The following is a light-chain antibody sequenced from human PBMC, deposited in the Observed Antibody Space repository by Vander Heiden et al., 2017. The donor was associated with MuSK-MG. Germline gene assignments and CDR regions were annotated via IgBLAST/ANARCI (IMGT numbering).Light chain of an antibody. CDR1: QSVSSSY. J-gene: IGKJ3*01. Sequence: EIVLTQSPGTLSLSPGERATPSCRASQSVSSSYLAWYQQKPGKGPRLLIYGVSSRATGIPDRFSGSGSGTDFTLTISRLEPEDFAVYYCQQYGTSPRTFGPGTKVDIK. V-gene: IGKV3-20*01. CDR2: GVS. CDR3: QQYGTSPRT.